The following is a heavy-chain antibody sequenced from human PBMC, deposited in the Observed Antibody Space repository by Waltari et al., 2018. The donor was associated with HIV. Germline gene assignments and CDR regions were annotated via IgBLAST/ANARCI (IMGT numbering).Heavy chain of an antibody. V-gene: IGHV4-34*02. CDR3: ARQDSSGWYSFDI. J-gene: IGHJ4*02. CDR1: VECFSGHC. CDR2: VNHSGLS. D-gene: IGHD6-19*01. Sequence: QGHLEQWGTRLVKPSETLSVTCAVYVECFSGHCWNWVRQSPGKGLEWIGEVNHSGLSNRNPSLKSRATMSVDSSKNQFTLKLESVTAADTAVYYCARQDSSGWYSFDIWGQGTLVTVSS.